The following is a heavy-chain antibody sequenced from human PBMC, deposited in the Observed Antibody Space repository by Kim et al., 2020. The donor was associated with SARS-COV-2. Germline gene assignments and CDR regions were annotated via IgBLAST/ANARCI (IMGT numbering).Heavy chain of an antibody. Sequence: GGSLRLSCAASGFTFSSYGMHWVRQAPGKGLEWVAVISYDGSNKYYADSVKGRFTISRDNSKNTLYLQMNSLRAEDTAVYYCAKDSHDYYYYYGMDVWGQGTTVTVSS. CDR3: AKDSHDYYYYYGMDV. CDR2: ISYDGSNK. CDR1: GFTFSSYG. J-gene: IGHJ6*02. V-gene: IGHV3-30*18.